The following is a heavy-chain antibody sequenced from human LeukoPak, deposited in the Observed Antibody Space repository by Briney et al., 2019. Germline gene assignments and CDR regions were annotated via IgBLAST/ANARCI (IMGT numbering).Heavy chain of an antibody. CDR2: IYYSGST. CDR3: ARALRGTDYYYYYYMDV. Sequence: TSETLSLTCTVSGGSISSYYWGWIRQPPGKGLEWIGSIYYSGSTYYNPSLKSRVTISVDTSKNQFSLKLSSVTAADTAVYYCARALRGTDYYYYYYMDVWGKGTTVTVSS. CDR1: GGSISSYY. V-gene: IGHV4-39*07. D-gene: IGHD3-16*01. J-gene: IGHJ6*03.